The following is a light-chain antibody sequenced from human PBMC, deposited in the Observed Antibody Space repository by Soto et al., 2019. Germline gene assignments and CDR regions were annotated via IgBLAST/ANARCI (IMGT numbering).Light chain of an antibody. J-gene: IGLJ2*01. V-gene: IGLV4-60*02. CDR1: SGHSSYI. CDR2: LEGSGSY. Sequence: QLVLTQSSSASASLGSSVKLTCTLSSGHSSYIIAWHQQQPGKAPRYLMKLEGSGSYNKGSGVPDRFSGSSSGADRYLTISNLQLEDEADYYCETWDINTHVVFGGGTQLTVL. CDR3: ETWDINTHVV.